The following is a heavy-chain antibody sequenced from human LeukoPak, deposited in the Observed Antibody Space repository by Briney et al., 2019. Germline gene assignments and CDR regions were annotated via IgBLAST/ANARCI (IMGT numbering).Heavy chain of an antibody. CDR2: IYPGDSDT. V-gene: IGHV5-51*01. D-gene: IGHD3-10*01. J-gene: IGHJ4*02. CDR3: AREDGPGSFPNLSFDY. CDR1: GYSFTSYW. Sequence: GESLKISCKGSGYSFTSYWIGWVRQMPGKGLEWMGIIYPGDSDTRYSPSFQGQVAISADKSISTAYLQWSSLKASDTAMYYCAREDGPGSFPNLSFDYWGQGTLVTVSS.